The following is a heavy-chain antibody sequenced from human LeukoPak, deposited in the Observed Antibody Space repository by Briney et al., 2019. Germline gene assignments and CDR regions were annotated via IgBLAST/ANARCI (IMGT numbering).Heavy chain of an antibody. D-gene: IGHD5-12*01. CDR2: IYTSGST. Sequence: PSETLSLTCTVSGGSISSYYWSWIRQPAGKGLEWIGRIYTSGSTNYNPSLKSRVTMSVDTSKNQFSLKLSSVTAADTAVYYCAREETTYSGYDREFDYWGQGTLVTVSS. CDR1: GGSISSYY. CDR3: AREETTYSGYDREFDY. V-gene: IGHV4-4*07. J-gene: IGHJ4*02.